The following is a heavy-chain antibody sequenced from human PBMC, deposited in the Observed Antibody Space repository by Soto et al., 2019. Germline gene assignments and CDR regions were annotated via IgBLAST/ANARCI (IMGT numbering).Heavy chain of an antibody. Sequence: GASVKVSCKASGGTFSSYAISWVRQAPGQGLEWMGGIIPIFGTANYAQKFQGRVTITADESTSTAYMELSSLRSEDTAVYYCARTSVDMASTTGTTYYYYGMDVWGQGTTVTVSS. CDR1: GGTFSSYA. CDR2: IIPIFGTA. D-gene: IGHD1-1*01. J-gene: IGHJ6*02. CDR3: ARTSVDMASTTGTTYYYYGMDV. V-gene: IGHV1-69*13.